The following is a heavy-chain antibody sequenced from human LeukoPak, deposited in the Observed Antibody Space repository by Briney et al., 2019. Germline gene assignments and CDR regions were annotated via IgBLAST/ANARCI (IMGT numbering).Heavy chain of an antibody. D-gene: IGHD4-17*01. Sequence: SETLSPTCTVSGGSISSYYWSWIRQPPGKGLEWIGYIYYSGSTNYNPSLKSRVTISVDTSKNQFSLKLSSVTAADTAVYYCAKSYGDFDYYYYYYMDVWGKGTTVTVSS. CDR1: GGSISSYY. CDR3: AKSYGDFDYYYYYYMDV. V-gene: IGHV4-59*01. J-gene: IGHJ6*03. CDR2: IYYSGST.